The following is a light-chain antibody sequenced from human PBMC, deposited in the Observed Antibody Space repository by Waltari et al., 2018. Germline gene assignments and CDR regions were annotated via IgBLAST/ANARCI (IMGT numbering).Light chain of an antibody. Sequence: QSALTQPVSVSGSPGQSITISCAGTSSDVGGYNYLSWYQQHPGKAPKVMIYDVSNRPAGVSNRFSGSKSGNTASLTISGLQAEDEADYYCSSYTSSSTVVFGGGTKLTVL. CDR1: SSDVGGYNY. CDR2: DVS. V-gene: IGLV2-14*01. CDR3: SSYTSSSTVV. J-gene: IGLJ2*01.